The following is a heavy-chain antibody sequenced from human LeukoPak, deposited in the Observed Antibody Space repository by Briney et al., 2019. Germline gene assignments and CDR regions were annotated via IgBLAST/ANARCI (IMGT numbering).Heavy chain of an antibody. J-gene: IGHJ3*02. CDR1: GGSISSGGYS. V-gene: IGHV4-30-2*01. CDR3: ARGSRYSSGWYDAFDI. CDR2: IYHSGST. D-gene: IGHD6-19*01. Sequence: SQTLSLTCAVSGGSISSGGYSWSWIRQPPGKGQEWIGYIYHSGSTYYNPSLKSRVTISVDRSKNQFSLKLSSVTAADTAVYYCARGSRYSSGWYDAFDIWGQGTMVTVSS.